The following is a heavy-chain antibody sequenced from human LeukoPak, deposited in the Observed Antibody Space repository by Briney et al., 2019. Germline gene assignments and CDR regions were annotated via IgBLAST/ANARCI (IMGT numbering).Heavy chain of an antibody. CDR3: ARDLGGINDY. Sequence: SQTLSLTCPICGHSLSSHSGAYIGITQSPVRALHWLGRTYYRSKWYSDYAVSVESRITISADTSKNQFSLQLNSVTPEDTAVYYCARDLGGINDYWGQGTLVTVSS. CDR2: TYYRSKWYS. J-gene: IGHJ4*02. D-gene: IGHD2-15*01. V-gene: IGHV6-1*01. CDR1: GHSLSSHSGA.